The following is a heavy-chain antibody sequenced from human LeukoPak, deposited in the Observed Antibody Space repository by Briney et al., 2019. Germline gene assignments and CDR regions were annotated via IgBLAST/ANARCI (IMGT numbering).Heavy chain of an antibody. CDR1: GFSFAEYT. J-gene: IGHJ4*02. CDR3: AKDNGYGDNHLDY. V-gene: IGHV3-43*01. Sequence: PGGSLRLSCAASGFSFAEYTMHWVRQAPGKGLEWVSLISWDGGNTYYADSVKGRFTISRDNSKNSLYLQMNSLRTEDTALYYCAKDNGYGDNHLDYWGQGTLVTVSS. D-gene: IGHD4-17*01. CDR2: ISWDGGNT.